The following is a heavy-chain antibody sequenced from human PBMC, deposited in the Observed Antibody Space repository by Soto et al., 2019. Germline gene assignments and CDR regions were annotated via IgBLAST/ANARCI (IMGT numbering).Heavy chain of an antibody. Sequence: PSETLSLTCTVSGDSVSSDNYYWTWIRQPPGKRLEWIGYIYSSGNTKYNPSLKSRVTISLDTSSNQFSLKLTSVTAADTAVYYCTRGIRGFGRAFDYWGQGALVTVSS. D-gene: IGHD5-12*01. CDR2: IYSSGNT. CDR3: TRGIRGFGRAFDY. J-gene: IGHJ4*02. V-gene: IGHV4-61*01. CDR1: GDSVSSDNYY.